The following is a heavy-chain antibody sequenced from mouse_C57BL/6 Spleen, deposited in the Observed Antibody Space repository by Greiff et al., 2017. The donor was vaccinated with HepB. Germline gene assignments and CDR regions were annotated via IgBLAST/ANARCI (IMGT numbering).Heavy chain of an antibody. CDR3: TIIYYYGSSFAY. Sequence: QVQLKESGAELVRPGASVTLSCKASGYTFTDYEMHWVKQTPVHGLEWIGAIDPETGGTAYNQKFKGKAILTADKSSSTAYMELRSLTSEDSAVYYCTIIYYYGSSFAYWGQETLVTVSA. J-gene: IGHJ3*01. V-gene: IGHV1-15*01. CDR1: GYTFTDYE. CDR2: IDPETGGT. D-gene: IGHD1-1*01.